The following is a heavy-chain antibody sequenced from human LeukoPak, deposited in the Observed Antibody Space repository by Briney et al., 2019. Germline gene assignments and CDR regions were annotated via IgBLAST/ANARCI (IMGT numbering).Heavy chain of an antibody. Sequence: GGSLRLSCATSGFSFSSYNMNWVRQAPGKGLEWVSGINWNGGSTGYADSVKGRFTISRDNAKNSLYLQMNSLRAEDTALYYCARLVVRGVIYYYYYYMDVWGKGTTVTVSS. CDR3: ARLVVRGVIYYYYYYMDV. V-gene: IGHV3-20*04. D-gene: IGHD3-10*01. CDR1: GFSFSSYN. CDR2: INWNGGST. J-gene: IGHJ6*03.